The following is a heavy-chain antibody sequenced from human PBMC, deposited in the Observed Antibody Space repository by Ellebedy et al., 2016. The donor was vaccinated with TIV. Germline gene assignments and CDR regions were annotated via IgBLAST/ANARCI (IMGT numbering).Heavy chain of an antibody. CDR1: GGSFSGYY. CDR2: INHSGST. D-gene: IGHD6-6*01. V-gene: IGHV4-34*01. CDR3: ARTIAARRGPEYFQH. Sequence: SETLSLXXAVYGGSFSGYYWSWIRQPPGKGLEWIGEINHSGSTNYNPSLKSRVTISVDTSKNQFSLKLSSVTAADTAVYYCARTIAARRGPEYFQHWGQGTLVTVSS. J-gene: IGHJ1*01.